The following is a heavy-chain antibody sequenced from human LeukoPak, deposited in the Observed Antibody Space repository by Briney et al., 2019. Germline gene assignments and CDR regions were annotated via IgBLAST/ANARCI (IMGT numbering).Heavy chain of an antibody. J-gene: IGHJ4*02. CDR2: INVKSGAT. CDR3: ARVGRESSTGWLDY. CDR1: GYTFIDYY. V-gene: IGHV1-2*06. Sequence: GASVKVSCKASGYTFIDYYFNWVRQAPGQGPEWMGRINVKSGATDYAQKFQGRVTVTRDTSISTAYMELSSLRSDDTAAYYCARVGRESSTGWLDYWGQGTLVTVSS. D-gene: IGHD6-19*01.